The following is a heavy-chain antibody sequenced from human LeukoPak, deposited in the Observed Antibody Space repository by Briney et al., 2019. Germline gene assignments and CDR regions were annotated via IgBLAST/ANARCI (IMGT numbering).Heavy chain of an antibody. Sequence: PGGSLRLSCAASGFTFSDYYMSWIRQAPGKGLEWVSYISSSGSTIYYADSVKGRFTISRDNFKKTLFLQMSSLRADDTAVYHCAGGPLTMILVYYLEHWGPGTRVSVSP. V-gene: IGHV3-11*01. CDR3: AGGPLTMILVYYLEH. CDR1: GFTFSDYY. D-gene: IGHD3-22*01. J-gene: IGHJ4*02. CDR2: ISSSGSTI.